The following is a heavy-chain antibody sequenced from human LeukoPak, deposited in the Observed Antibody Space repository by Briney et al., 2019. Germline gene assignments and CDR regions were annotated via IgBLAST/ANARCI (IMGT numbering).Heavy chain of an antibody. Sequence: SETLSLTCAVYGGSFSGYYWSWIRQPPGKGLEWIGEINHSGSTYYNPSLKSRVTISVDRSKNQFSLKLSSVTAADTAVYYCARGSGQLLGGWGQGTLVTVSS. CDR2: INHSGST. D-gene: IGHD2-2*01. CDR1: GGSFSGYY. V-gene: IGHV4-34*01. CDR3: ARGSGQLLGG. J-gene: IGHJ4*02.